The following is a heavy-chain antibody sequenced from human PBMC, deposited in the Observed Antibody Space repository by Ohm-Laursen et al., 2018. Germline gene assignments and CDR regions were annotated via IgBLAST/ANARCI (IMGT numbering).Heavy chain of an antibody. CDR1: GFTFSSYW. D-gene: IGHD3-22*01. Sequence: SLRLSCTASGFTFSSYWMSWVRQAPGKGLEWVANIKQDGSEKYYVDSVKGRFTISRDNSKNTLYLQMTSLRAEDTAVYYCARDLTRYDSSEVDYWGQGTLVTVSS. CDR2: IKQDGSEK. J-gene: IGHJ4*02. V-gene: IGHV3-7*01. CDR3: ARDLTRYDSSEVDY.